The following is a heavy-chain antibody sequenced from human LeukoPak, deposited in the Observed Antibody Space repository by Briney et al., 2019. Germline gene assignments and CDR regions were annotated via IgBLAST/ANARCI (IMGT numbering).Heavy chain of an antibody. CDR1: GFTFSVYG. CDR2: ISYDGSNK. D-gene: IGHD1-1*01. CDR3: ARDSERRASLDY. Sequence: PGGSLRLSCAASGFTFSVYGMHWVRQAPGKGLEWVAVISYDGSNKYYADSVKGRFTISRDNSKNTLYLQMNSLRAEDTAVYYCARDSERRASLDYWGQGTLVTVSS. J-gene: IGHJ4*02. V-gene: IGHV3-30*03.